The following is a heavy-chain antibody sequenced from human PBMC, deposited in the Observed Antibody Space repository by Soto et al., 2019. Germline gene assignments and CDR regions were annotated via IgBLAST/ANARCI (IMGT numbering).Heavy chain of an antibody. D-gene: IGHD2-8*01. CDR3: AKNGQPPYYYYGMDV. V-gene: IGHV1-18*01. CDR1: GYTFSRYG. Sequence: QGQLVQSGPEVKKPGASVKVSCKASGYTFSRYGISWLRQAPGQGLEWMGWVSGYNGDTKYAQKVQGRVTMTIDTSTYTAYMELRSLTSDDTAIYYCAKNGQPPYYYYGMDVWGQGTTVTVSS. J-gene: IGHJ6*02. CDR2: VSGYNGDT.